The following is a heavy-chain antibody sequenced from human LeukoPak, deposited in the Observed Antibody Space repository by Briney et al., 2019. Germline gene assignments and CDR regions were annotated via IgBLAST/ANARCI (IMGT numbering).Heavy chain of an antibody. V-gene: IGHV4-59*01. D-gene: IGHD1-26*01. J-gene: IGHJ5*02. Sequence: SETLSLTCTVSGGTISSYDWSWIRQPPGKGLEWIGYFYYSGSTNYNPSLTSRVTISVDTSKNQFSLKLSSVTAADTAVYYCARDRSYIWFDPWGQGTLVTVSS. CDR1: GGTISSYD. CDR3: ARDRSYIWFDP. CDR2: FYYSGST.